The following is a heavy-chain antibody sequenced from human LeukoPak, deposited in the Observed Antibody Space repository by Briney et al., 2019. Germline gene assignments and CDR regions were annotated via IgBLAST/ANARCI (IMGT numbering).Heavy chain of an antibody. J-gene: IGHJ4*02. D-gene: IGHD6-13*01. CDR1: GFTFSNYD. V-gene: IGHV3-13*01. CDR3: ASSPAYSSSWYAIDN. Sequence: GGSLRLSCAASGFTFSNYDMHWVRQAAGRGLEWVSGIGTAGDTYYPASVKGRFTISRENAKNSLYLQMNSLSAGDTAVYYCASSPAYSSSWYAIDNWGQGTLVTVSS. CDR2: IGTAGDT.